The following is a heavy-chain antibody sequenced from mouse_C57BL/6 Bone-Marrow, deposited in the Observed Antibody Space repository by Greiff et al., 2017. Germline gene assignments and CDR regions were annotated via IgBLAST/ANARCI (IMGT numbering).Heavy chain of an antibody. D-gene: IGHD2-1*01. CDR3: ARFLLFAWFAY. V-gene: IGHV1-26*01. CDR1: GYTFTDYY. CDR2: INPDNGGT. J-gene: IGHJ3*01. Sequence: EVQLQQSGPELVKPGASVKISCKASGYTFTDYYMNWVKQSHGKSLEWIGDINPDNGGTSYNQKFKGKATLTVDKSSSTAYMELRSLTSEDSAVYYCARFLLFAWFAYWGQGTLVTVSA.